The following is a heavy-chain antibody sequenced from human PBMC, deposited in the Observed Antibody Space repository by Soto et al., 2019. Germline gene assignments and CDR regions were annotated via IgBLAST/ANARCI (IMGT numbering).Heavy chain of an antibody. Sequence: ASVKVSCKASGYTFTSYAMHSLRQAPGQRLEWMGWINDGNGNTKYSQKFQGRITITTDTSASTAYMELNSLRTEDTAVYYCARDTVSIATRGTFDYRGQGTLXTVSS. CDR3: ARDTVSIATRGTFDY. CDR1: GYTFTSYA. V-gene: IGHV1-3*01. CDR2: INDGNGNT. D-gene: IGHD4-4*01. J-gene: IGHJ4*02.